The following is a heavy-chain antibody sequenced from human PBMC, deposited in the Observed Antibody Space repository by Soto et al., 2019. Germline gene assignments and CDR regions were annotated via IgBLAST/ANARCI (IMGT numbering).Heavy chain of an antibody. CDR3: ARLGDGDYYYYYYGMDV. D-gene: IGHD4-17*01. CDR2: ISSSSSYI. J-gene: IGHJ6*02. V-gene: IGHV3-21*01. CDR1: GFTFSSYS. Sequence: EVQLVESGGGLVKPGGSLRLSCAASGFTFSSYSMNWVRQAPGKGLEWVSSISSSSSYIYYADSVKGRFTISRDNAKNSLYLQMNSLRAEDTAVYYCARLGDGDYYYYYYGMDVWGQGTTVTVSS.